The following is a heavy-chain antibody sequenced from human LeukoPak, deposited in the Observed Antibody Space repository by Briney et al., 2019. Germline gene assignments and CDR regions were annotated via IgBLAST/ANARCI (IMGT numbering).Heavy chain of an antibody. CDR3: AKVPISYSSGLFDY. CDR1: GFTFSSYG. J-gene: IGHJ4*02. Sequence: PGGSLRLSCAASGFTFSSYGMHWVRQAPGKGLEWVAVIRYDGNNKYYADSVKGRFTISRDNSKNTLFLQMNSLRAEDTAVYFCAKVPISYSSGLFDYWGQGTLVTVSS. D-gene: IGHD6-19*01. V-gene: IGHV3-30*02. CDR2: IRYDGNNK.